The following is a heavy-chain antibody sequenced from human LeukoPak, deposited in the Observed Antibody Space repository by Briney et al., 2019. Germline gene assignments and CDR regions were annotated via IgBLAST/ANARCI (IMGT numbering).Heavy chain of an antibody. CDR3: ARDRGRYYMDV. D-gene: IGHD6-25*01. V-gene: IGHV3-7*01. CDR1: GFTFSSYW. Sequence: GGSLRLSCVASGFTFSSYWMSWVRQAPGKGLEWVANINQDGSEKYDVDSAKGRFTISRENAKNSLYLQMKSLRAGDTAVYYCARDRGRYYMDVWGKGTTVTISS. J-gene: IGHJ6*03. CDR2: INQDGSEK.